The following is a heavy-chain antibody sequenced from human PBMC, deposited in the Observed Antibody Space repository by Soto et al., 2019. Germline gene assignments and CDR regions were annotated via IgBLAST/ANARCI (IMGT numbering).Heavy chain of an antibody. J-gene: IGHJ5*02. D-gene: IGHD6-19*01. Sequence: GSLRLSCAASGFTFSGYSMNWVRQAPGKGLEWISYISSHSSTLYYADSVKGRFTISRDNDDNSLYLQMNSLRDEDTAVYYCVRDGSGNLYLNWFDPWGQGTLVTVSS. CDR3: VRDGSGNLYLNWFDP. CDR1: GFTFSGYS. V-gene: IGHV3-48*02. CDR2: ISSHSSTL.